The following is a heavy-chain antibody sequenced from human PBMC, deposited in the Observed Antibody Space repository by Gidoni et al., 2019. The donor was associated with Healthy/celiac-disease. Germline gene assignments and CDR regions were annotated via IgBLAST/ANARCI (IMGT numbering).Heavy chain of an antibody. J-gene: IGHJ5*02. Sequence: EVQLVQSGAEVKKPGESLKISCKGSGYSFTRYWIGWVRQMPGKGLEWMGIICPGDSDTRYSPSSQGQVTISADKSISTAYLQWSSLKASDTAMYYCARHPAGYYDILTGVNWFDPWGQGTLVTVSS. CDR3: ARHPAGYYDILTGVNWFDP. CDR2: ICPGDSDT. CDR1: GYSFTRYW. V-gene: IGHV5-51*01. D-gene: IGHD3-9*01.